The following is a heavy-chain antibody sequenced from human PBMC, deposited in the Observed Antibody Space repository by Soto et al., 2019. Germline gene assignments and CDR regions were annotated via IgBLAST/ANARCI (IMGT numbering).Heavy chain of an antibody. CDR2: INHSGST. CDR1: GGSFSGYY. V-gene: IGHV4-34*01. J-gene: IGHJ4*02. Sequence: QVQLQQWGAGLLKPSETLSLTCAVYGGSFSGYYWSWIRQPPGKGLEWIGEINHSGSTNYNPSLKSRVTISVDTSKNQFSLKLSSVTAADTAVYYCARGREVPAATPYYFDYWGQGTLVTVSS. D-gene: IGHD2-2*01. CDR3: ARGREVPAATPYYFDY.